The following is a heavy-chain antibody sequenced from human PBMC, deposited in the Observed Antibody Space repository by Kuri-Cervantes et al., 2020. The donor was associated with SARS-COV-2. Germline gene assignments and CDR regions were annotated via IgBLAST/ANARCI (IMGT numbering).Heavy chain of an antibody. CDR1: GYTFTSYA. CDR3: AQLQFGDYYDSSGYPDAFDI. V-gene: IGHV1-3*01. D-gene: IGHD3-22*01. CDR2: INAGNGNT. Sequence: ASVKVSCKASGYTFTSYAMHWVRQAPGQRLEWMGWINAGNGNTKYSQKFQGRVTITRDTSASTAYMELSSLRSEDTAVYYCAQLQFGDYYDSSGYPDAFDIWGQGTMVTVSS. J-gene: IGHJ3*02.